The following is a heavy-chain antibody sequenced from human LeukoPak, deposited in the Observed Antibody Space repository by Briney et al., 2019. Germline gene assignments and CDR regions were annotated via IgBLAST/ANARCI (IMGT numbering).Heavy chain of an antibody. CDR1: GFTFSSYA. CDR2: ISGSGGST. J-gene: IGHJ4*02. CDR3: AKDGGSGYYYFDY. V-gene: IGHV3-23*01. D-gene: IGHD3-22*01. Sequence: GGSLRLSCAASGFTFSSYAMSWVRQAPGKGLEWVSAISGSGGSTYYADSVKGRFTISRDNSENTLYVQMNSLRAEDTAVYYCAKDGGSGYYYFDYWGQGTLVTVSS.